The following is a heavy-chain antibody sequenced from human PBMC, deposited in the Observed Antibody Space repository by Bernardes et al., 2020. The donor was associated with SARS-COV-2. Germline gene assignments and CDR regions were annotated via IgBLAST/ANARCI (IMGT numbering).Heavy chain of an antibody. CDR2: IDSSGDNT. CDR3: AKYHTGSDATSGWDV. CDR1: DFTSNNYG. J-gene: IGHJ6*02. D-gene: IGHD1-26*01. Sequence: GWSLRLSCVGLDFTSNNYGMAWVRQTPGKGLDWVSGIDSSGDNTWYADSVRGRFTISRDKSKNTLYLQMSSLGPEDTALYLCAKYHTGSDATSGWDVWGPGTTVTVSS. V-gene: IGHV3-23*05.